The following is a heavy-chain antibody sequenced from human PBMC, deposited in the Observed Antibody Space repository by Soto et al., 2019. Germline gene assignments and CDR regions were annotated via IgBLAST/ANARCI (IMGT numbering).Heavy chain of an antibody. CDR2: INPNNGST. V-gene: IGHV1-2*02. Sequence: QVQLVQSGAEVKKPGASVKVSCKAPRYIFTAYFMHWVRQAPGQGLEWMGCINPNNGSTHYGLSFQGRVTMTRDTSISTAYMELSSLRSDDTAVYYCASHDPGARFDPWGQGTLVIVSS. J-gene: IGHJ5*02. CDR3: ASHDPGARFDP. D-gene: IGHD1-1*01. CDR1: RYIFTAYF.